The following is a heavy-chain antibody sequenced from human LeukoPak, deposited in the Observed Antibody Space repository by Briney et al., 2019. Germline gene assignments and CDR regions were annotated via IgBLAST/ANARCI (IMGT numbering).Heavy chain of an antibody. CDR3: ARVQLTTVTGYFDY. Sequence: SETLSLTCTVSGGSISSYYWSWIRQPAGKGLEWIGRIYTSGNTNYNPSLKSRVTMSVGTSKNQFSLKLSSVTAADTAVYYCARVQLTTVTGYFDYWGQGTLVTVSS. V-gene: IGHV4-4*07. D-gene: IGHD4-17*01. CDR2: IYTSGNT. CDR1: GGSISSYY. J-gene: IGHJ4*02.